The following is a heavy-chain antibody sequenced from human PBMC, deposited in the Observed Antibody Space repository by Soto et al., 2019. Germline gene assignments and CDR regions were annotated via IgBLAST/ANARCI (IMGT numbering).Heavy chain of an antibody. J-gene: IGHJ5*01. D-gene: IGHD2-2*01. CDR3: ERDGESCSSKKCFWKWLDS. CDR2: ITTTGSSM. V-gene: IGHV3-21*01. CDR1: GFTFSTYT. Sequence: GGSLRLSCTASGFTFSTYTMNWVRQAPGKGLEWVSSITTTGSSMYYADSVRGRFTVFRDNAKKSLYLQMSSLRAEDAAVYYCERDGESCSSKKCFWKWLDSWGQGTPVTVSS.